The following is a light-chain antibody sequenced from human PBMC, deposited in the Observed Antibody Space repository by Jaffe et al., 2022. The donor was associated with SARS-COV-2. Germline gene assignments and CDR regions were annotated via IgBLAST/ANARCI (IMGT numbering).Light chain of an antibody. CDR2: LAS. CDR3: QQSYTTPLT. V-gene: IGKV1-39*01. J-gene: IGKJ4*01. CDR1: QSITTY. Sequence: DIQMTQSPSSLSASVGDSVTITCRASQSITTYLHWYQQKPGKAPNLLISLASTLQSGVPSRFSGSGSGTDFTLSINSLQPEDFATYYCQQSYTTPLTFGGGTKVEIK.